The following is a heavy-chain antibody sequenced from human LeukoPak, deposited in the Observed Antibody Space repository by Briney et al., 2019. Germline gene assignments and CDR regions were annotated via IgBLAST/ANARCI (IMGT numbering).Heavy chain of an antibody. V-gene: IGHV3-30*18. CDR2: ISYDGSKK. CDR3: AKESLDTEQRNYNYYGMDV. J-gene: IGHJ6*02. Sequence: GSSLRLSCAASGFTLRYYGMHWVRQAPGKGLEWVAFISYDGSKKYYADSVKDRFTISRDNSRNTLYVQVNSLRAEDTAVYYCAKESLDTEQRNYNYYGMDVWGQGTTVTVSS. CDR1: GFTLRYYG. D-gene: IGHD1-1*01.